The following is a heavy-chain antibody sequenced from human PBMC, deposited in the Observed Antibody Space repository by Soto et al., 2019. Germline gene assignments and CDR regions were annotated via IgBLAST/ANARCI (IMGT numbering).Heavy chain of an antibody. V-gene: IGHV6-1*01. D-gene: IGHD2-2*01. CDR1: GDSVSSNSAA. J-gene: IGHJ6*02. CDR2: TYYRSKWYN. CDR3: ARVGIVVVPAARYYGLDV. Sequence: PSQTLSLTCAISGDSVSSNSAAWNWIRQSPSRGLEWLGRTYYRSKWYNDYAVSVESRITINPDTSKNQFSLQLNSVTPEDTAVYYCARVGIVVVPAARYYGLDVWGQGTTVTVSS.